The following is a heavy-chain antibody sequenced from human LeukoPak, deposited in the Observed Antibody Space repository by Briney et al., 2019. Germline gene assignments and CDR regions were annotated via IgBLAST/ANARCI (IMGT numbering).Heavy chain of an antibody. CDR1: GFTFSNVW. Sequence: GGSLRLSCTASGFTFSNVWMTWVRQAPGKGLEWVAVMSYDGSNKYYADSVKGRFTISRDNSKNTLYLQMNSLRAEDSAVYYCAKAIGAYYDYWGLGTLVTVSS. CDR3: AKAIGAYYDY. V-gene: IGHV3-30*18. CDR2: MSYDGSNK. D-gene: IGHD2-21*01. J-gene: IGHJ4*02.